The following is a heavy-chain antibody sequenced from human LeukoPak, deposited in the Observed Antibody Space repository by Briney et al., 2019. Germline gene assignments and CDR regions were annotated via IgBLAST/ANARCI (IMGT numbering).Heavy chain of an antibody. J-gene: IGHJ4*02. D-gene: IGHD3-16*01. Sequence: PGGSLRLSCAASGFTFSSYAMSWVRQAPGKGLEWVSAISGSGGSTSYAQKFQGRVTMTRDTSTSTVYMELSSLRSEDTAVYYCARVVSPFSGDYWGQGTLVTVSS. CDR2: ISGSGGST. V-gene: IGHV3-23*01. CDR1: GFTFSSYA. CDR3: ARVVSPFSGDY.